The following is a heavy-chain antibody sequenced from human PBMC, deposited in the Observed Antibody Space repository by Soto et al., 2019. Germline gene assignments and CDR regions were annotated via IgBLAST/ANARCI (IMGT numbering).Heavy chain of an antibody. CDR2: IIPIFGTA. Sequence: GASVKVSCKASGGTFSSYAISWVRQAPGQGLEWMGGIIPIFGTANYAQKFQGRVTITADKSTSTAYMELSSLRSEDTAVYYCARAPLGTMVRGVIIPNPETAYYYGMDVWGQGTTVTVSS. J-gene: IGHJ6*02. V-gene: IGHV1-69*06. D-gene: IGHD3-10*01. CDR1: GGTFSSYA. CDR3: ARAPLGTMVRGVIIPNPETAYYYGMDV.